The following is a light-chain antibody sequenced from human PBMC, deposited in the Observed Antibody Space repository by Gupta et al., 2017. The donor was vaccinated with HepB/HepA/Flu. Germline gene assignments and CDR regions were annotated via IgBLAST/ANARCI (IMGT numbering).Light chain of an antibody. J-gene: IGKJ2*01. V-gene: IGKV1-39*01. CDR3: QQSDIIPYT. CDR2: GAS. Sequence: DIQMTQSPSSLSASVGDRVTITCRASQSISAYLNWYQQKAGRAPRLLIYGASNLQTGVPSRFSGSGSGTDFTLTISNLQPEDFATFYCQQSDIIPYTFGQGTKVEI. CDR1: QSISAY.